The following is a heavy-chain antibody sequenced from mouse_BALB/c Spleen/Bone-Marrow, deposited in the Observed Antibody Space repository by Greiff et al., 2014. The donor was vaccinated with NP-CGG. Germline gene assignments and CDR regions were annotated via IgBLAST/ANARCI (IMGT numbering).Heavy chain of an antibody. D-gene: IGHD2-1*01. V-gene: IGHV14-4*02. CDR3: NVWDGNYFFDY. Sequence: EVQLQESGAELVRSGASVKLSCTASGFNIKDYYMHWVKQRPEQGLERIGWIDPENGDTEYAPKFQGKATMTADTSSNTAYLQLSSLTSEDTAVYYCNVWDGNYFFDYWGQGTTLTVSS. J-gene: IGHJ2*01. CDR1: GFNIKDYY. CDR2: IDPENGDT.